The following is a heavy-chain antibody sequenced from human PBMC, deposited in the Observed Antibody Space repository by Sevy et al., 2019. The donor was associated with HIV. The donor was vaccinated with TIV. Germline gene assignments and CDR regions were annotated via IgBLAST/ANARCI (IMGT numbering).Heavy chain of an antibody. CDR3: VKEVSQYSHSDY. J-gene: IGHJ4*02. Sequence: GGSLRLSCAASGFTFSNYAMSWVRQTPGKGLEWVSAISGSADATYYTDSVKGRFTISRDNSKNTVYLQMNSLRAEDTAVYYCVKEVSQYSHSDYWGQGTLVTVSS. D-gene: IGHD4-4*01. CDR1: GFTFSNYA. V-gene: IGHV3-23*01. CDR2: ISGSADAT.